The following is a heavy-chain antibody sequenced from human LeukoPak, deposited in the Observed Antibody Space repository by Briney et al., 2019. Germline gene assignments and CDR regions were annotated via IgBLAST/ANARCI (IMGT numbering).Heavy chain of an antibody. D-gene: IGHD6-13*01. V-gene: IGHV3-30*02. CDR1: GFTFDDYG. CDR2: IRYDGSNK. Sequence: PGGSLRLSCAASGFTFDDYGMHWVRQAPGKGLEWVAFIRYDGSNKYYADSVKGRFTISRDNSKNTLYLQMNSLRAEDTAVYYCAKEGISSSWMGYYYYYMDVWGKGTTVTISS. J-gene: IGHJ6*03. CDR3: AKEGISSSWMGYYYYYMDV.